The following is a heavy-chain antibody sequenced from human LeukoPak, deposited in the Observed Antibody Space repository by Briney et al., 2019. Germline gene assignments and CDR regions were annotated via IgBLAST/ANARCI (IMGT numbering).Heavy chain of an antibody. CDR1: GFTFNTYV. J-gene: IGHJ4*02. Sequence: GETLRLSCAASGFTFNTYVMNWVRQAPGKGLEWVSSISGSGDSTFYADSVKGRFTISGDNSKNTLSLQMNSLRAEDTALYYCAKDYQYVDYFDYWGQGTLVTVSS. D-gene: IGHD2-2*01. CDR2: ISGSGDST. V-gene: IGHV3-23*01. CDR3: AKDYQYVDYFDY.